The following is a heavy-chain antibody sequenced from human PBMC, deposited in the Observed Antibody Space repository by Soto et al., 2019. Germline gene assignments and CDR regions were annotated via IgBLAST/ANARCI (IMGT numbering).Heavy chain of an antibody. CDR3: ARVGVPAESDFDY. V-gene: IGHV3-21*01. J-gene: IGHJ4*02. CDR2: ISSSSSYI. D-gene: IGHD2-2*01. Sequence: EVQLVESGGGLVKPGGSLRLSCAASGFTFSSYSMNLVLQAPGKGLAWVSSISSSSSYIYYADSVKGRFTISRDNTKNSLYLQMNSLRSEDTAVYYCARVGVPAESDFDYCGKGTLVTVSS. CDR1: GFTFSSYS.